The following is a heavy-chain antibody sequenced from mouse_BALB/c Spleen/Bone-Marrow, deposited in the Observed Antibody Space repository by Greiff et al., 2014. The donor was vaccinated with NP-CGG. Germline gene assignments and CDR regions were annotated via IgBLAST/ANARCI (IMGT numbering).Heavy chain of an antibody. V-gene: IGHV1S81*02. CDR2: INPSNGGT. CDR1: GYTFTSYY. CDR3: TRGRTWDFDY. J-gene: IGHJ2*01. D-gene: IGHD4-1*01. Sequence: VQLQQSGAELVKPGASVKLSCKASGYTFTSYYMYWVKQRPGQGLEWIGEINPSNGGTNFNVKFKSRATLTVDKSSSTAYMQLSSLTSEDSAVYYCTRGRTWDFDYWGQGTTLTVSS.